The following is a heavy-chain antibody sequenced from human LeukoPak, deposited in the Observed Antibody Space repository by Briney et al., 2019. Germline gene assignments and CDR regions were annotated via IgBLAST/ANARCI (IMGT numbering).Heavy chain of an antibody. J-gene: IGHJ4*02. CDR2: ISSSSSYT. CDR1: GFTFSDYY. Sequence: PGGSLRLSCAASGFTFSDYYMSWIRQAPGKGLEWVSYISSSSSYTNYADSVKGRFTISRDNSKNTLYLQMNSLRAEDTAVYFCATWRGSGPTYFFDYWGQGTLVTVSS. CDR3: ATWRGSGPTYFFDY. D-gene: IGHD6-19*01. V-gene: IGHV3-11*03.